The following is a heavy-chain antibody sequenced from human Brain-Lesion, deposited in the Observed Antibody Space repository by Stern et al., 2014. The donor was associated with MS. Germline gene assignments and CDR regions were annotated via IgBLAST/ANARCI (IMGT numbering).Heavy chain of an antibody. CDR2: INPNTGGP. Sequence: QVQLGQSGAEVKKPGASGKVSCKTSGYIFTGYYIHWVRQAPGQGLEWMAWINPNTGGPKNAKKFQGRVTMSRDTSISTAYVELSSLTSDDTAVYYCARDQRGITIFGVVTDYYYLGMDVWGQGTTVTVSS. D-gene: IGHD3-3*01. V-gene: IGHV1-2*02. J-gene: IGHJ6*02. CDR3: ARDQRGITIFGVVTDYYYLGMDV. CDR1: GYIFTGYY.